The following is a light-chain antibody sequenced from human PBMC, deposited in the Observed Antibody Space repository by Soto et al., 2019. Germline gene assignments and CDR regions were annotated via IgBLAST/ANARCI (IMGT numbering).Light chain of an antibody. CDR1: QGIRSA. V-gene: IGKV1-13*02. CDR2: DAS. CDR3: QQFNSYPPT. Sequence: AIQLTQSPSSLSASVGDRVTITCRASQGIRSALAWYQQKPGKAPKLLIYDASSLESGVPSRFSGSGSGTDFTLTISSLQPEDFATYYCQQFNSYPPTFGQGTRLEIK. J-gene: IGKJ5*01.